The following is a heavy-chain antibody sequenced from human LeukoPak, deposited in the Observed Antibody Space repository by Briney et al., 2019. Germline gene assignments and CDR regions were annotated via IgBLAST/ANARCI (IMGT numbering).Heavy chain of an antibody. V-gene: IGHV4-59*01. CDR2: IYYSGGT. CDR3: ARDRSSDWPGPYDS. CDR1: GGSISSYY. Sequence: SETLSLTCTVSGGSISSYYWGWLRQPPGKELEWIGYIYYSGGTNYNPSLKSRATISIDSSRNQLSLQLISVTSADAALYYCARDRSSDWPGPYDSWGQGTLVTVSS. D-gene: IGHD3-9*01. J-gene: IGHJ4*02.